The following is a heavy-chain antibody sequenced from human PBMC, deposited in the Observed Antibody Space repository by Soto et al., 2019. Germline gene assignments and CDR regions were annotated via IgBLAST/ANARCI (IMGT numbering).Heavy chain of an antibody. J-gene: IGHJ4*02. CDR2: IYYSGST. D-gene: IGHD1-20*01. V-gene: IGHV4-59*08. CDR3: ARHINTWTSAFDS. CDR1: GGSISSYY. Sequence: SETLSLTCTVSGGSISSYYWSWIRQPPGKGLEWIGYIYYSGSTNYNPSLKSRVTISVDTSKNQFSLKLSSVTAADTAVYYCARHINTWTSAFDSWGQGTLVTVSS.